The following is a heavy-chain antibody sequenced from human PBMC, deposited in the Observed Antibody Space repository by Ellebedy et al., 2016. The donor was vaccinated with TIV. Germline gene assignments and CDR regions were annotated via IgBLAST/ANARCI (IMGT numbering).Heavy chain of an antibody. D-gene: IGHD5-24*01. V-gene: IGHV3-53*01. J-gene: IGHJ3*02. Sequence: GGSLRLSXAASGFTVSSNYMSWVRQAPGKGLEWVSVIYSGGSTYYADSVKGRFTISRDNSKNTLYLQMNSLRAEDTAVYYCARVEMATIWGDAFDIWGQGTMVTVSS. CDR3: ARVEMATIWGDAFDI. CDR1: GFTVSSNY. CDR2: IYSGGST.